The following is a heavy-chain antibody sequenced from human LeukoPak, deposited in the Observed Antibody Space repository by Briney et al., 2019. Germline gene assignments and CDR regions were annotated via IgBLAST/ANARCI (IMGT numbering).Heavy chain of an antibody. J-gene: IGHJ4*02. CDR2: ISSDGSST. D-gene: IGHD3-10*01. V-gene: IGHV3-74*01. CDR1: GFTFSSHW. Sequence: GGSLRLSCAASGFTFSSHWMHWVRQAPGKGLVWVSRISSDGSSTSFADSVKGRFTISRDNAEDTLYLHMNSLRDEDTAVYFCARGPPDGSGSYYPGDYWGQGTLVTVSS. CDR3: ARGPPDGSGSYYPGDY.